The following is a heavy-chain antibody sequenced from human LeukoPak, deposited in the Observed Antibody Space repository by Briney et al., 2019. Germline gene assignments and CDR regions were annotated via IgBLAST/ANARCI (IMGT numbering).Heavy chain of an antibody. CDR1: GLTFSSYG. CDR2: INTDGSST. D-gene: IGHD1-14*01. J-gene: IGHJ4*02. V-gene: IGHV3-74*01. Sequence: HPGGSLRLSCAASGLTFSSYGMHWVRQAPGKGLAWVSRINTDGSSTSYADSVKGRFTISRDNAKNTLYLQMNSLRAEDTAVYYCLPGSSRPFDYWGQGTLVTVSS. CDR3: LPGSSRPFDY.